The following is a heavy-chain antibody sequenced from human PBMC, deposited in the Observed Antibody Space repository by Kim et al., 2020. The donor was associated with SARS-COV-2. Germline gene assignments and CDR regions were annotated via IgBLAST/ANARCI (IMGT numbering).Heavy chain of an antibody. J-gene: IGHJ1*01. Sequence: GGSLRLSCAASGFTFSSFAMSWVRQAPGKGLEWVSAISGSGGSTYYADSVKGRFTISRDNSKNTLYLQMNSLRAEDTAVYYCAKGGSYYEVEYFQHWGQGTLVTVSS. CDR2: ISGSGGST. CDR1: GFTFSSFA. D-gene: IGHD1-26*01. CDR3: AKGGSYYEVEYFQH. V-gene: IGHV3-23*01.